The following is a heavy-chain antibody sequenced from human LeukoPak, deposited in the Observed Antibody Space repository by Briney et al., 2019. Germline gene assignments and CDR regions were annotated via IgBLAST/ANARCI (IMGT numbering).Heavy chain of an antibody. Sequence: GGSLRLSCAASGFTFSDYYMSWIRQAPGKGLEWVSYISSSGSTIYYADSVKGRFTISRDNSKNTLYLQMNSLRAEDTAVYYCARGPVGGGGDRYAFDIWGQGTMVTVSS. V-gene: IGHV3-11*04. CDR3: ARGPVGGGGDRYAFDI. J-gene: IGHJ3*02. CDR2: ISSSGSTI. CDR1: GFTFSDYY. D-gene: IGHD2-21*02.